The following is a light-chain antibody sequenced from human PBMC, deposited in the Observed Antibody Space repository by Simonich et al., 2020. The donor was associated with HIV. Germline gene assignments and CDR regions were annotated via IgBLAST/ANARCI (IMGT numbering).Light chain of an antibody. CDR3: QQYYSTPPA. J-gene: IGKJ1*01. V-gene: IGKV4-1*01. CDR1: QSVLYSSNNKNY. CDR2: LAT. Sequence: DIVMTQSPDSLAVSLGERATINCKSNQSVLYSSNNKNYLAWYQQKPGQPPKLLIYLATTRESGVPDRFSGSGSETDFTLTISSLQAEDVAVYYCQQYYSTPPAFGQGTKVEIK.